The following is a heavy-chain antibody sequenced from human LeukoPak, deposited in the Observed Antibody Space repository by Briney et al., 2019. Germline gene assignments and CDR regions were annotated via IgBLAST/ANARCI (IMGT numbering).Heavy chain of an antibody. Sequence: SETLSLTCTVSGGSFSTYYWSWIRQPPGKGLEWIGYIYYSGSTDYNPSLKGRVTMSVATSKNQFSLHLSSVTAADTAVYYCARSAFLVTAPGLYYFDYWGQGTLVAVSS. D-gene: IGHD6-13*01. CDR2: IYYSGST. CDR1: GGSFSTYY. J-gene: IGHJ4*02. CDR3: ARSAFLVTAPGLYYFDY. V-gene: IGHV4-59*12.